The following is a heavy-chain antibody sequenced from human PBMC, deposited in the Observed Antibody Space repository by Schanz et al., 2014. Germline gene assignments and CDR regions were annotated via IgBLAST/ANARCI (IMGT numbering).Heavy chain of an antibody. V-gene: IGHV3-15*01. CDR1: GFGFSSYS. CDR2: IKSKTDGGTT. Sequence: EVQLVESGGGLVQPGGSLRLSCAASGFGFSSYSMNWVRQAPGRGLEWLGRIKSKTDGGTTDYAAPVKGRFSISRDDSQSTLYLQMNSLKIEDTAVYYCATASSPVREAGAGSSFHLWGQGTLVTVSP. J-gene: IGHJ5*02. D-gene: IGHD6-13*01. CDR3: ATASSPVREAGAGSSFHL.